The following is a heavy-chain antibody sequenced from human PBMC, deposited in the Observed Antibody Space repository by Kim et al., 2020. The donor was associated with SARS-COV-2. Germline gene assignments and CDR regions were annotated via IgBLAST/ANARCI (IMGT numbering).Heavy chain of an antibody. Sequence: GGSLRLSCAASGFTFSDYYMSWIRQAPGKGLEWVSYISSSGSTIYYADSVKGRFTISRDNAKNSLYLQMNSLRGEDTAVYYCARDSYYYDSSGLTPGFYYYYNMDIWGKGTTDTDSS. J-gene: IGHJ6*03. D-gene: IGHD3-22*01. CDR3: ARDSYYYDSSGLTPGFYYYYNMDI. CDR2: ISSSGSTI. V-gene: IGHV3-11*01. CDR1: GFTFSDYY.